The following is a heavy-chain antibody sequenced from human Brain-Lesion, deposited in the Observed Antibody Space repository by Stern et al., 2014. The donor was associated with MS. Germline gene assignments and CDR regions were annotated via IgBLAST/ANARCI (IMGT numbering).Heavy chain of an antibody. Sequence: QLQLQESGPGLVKPSQTLSLSCTVSGGSISSGGYYWSWIRQPAGKGLEWIGRIFNSGSTSHNPSLKSRVTISIHPSKNQFPLRLNSMTAADTAVYYCARGRVVPGFQYYATDVWGQGTTVIVSS. J-gene: IGHJ6*02. CDR1: GGSISSGGYY. CDR3: ARGRVVPGFQYYATDV. D-gene: IGHD2-2*01. V-gene: IGHV4-61*02. CDR2: IFNSGST.